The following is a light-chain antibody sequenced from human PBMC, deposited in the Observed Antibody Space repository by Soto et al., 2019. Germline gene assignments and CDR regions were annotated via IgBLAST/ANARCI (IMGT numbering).Light chain of an antibody. Sequence: QSVLTQPASVSGSPGQSITVSCTGTSSDIGGSNYVSWYQQHPGKAPRLIIYDVNNRPSGVSARFSGSKSGNTASLTISGLQAEDEADYYCTPYTRSPLYVFGTGTKVTVL. CDR3: TPYTRSPLYV. V-gene: IGLV2-14*03. J-gene: IGLJ1*01. CDR1: SSDIGGSNY. CDR2: DVN.